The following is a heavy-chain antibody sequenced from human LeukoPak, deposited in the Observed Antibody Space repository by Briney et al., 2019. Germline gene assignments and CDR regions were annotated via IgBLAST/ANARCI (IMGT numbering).Heavy chain of an antibody. J-gene: IGHJ6*03. CDR3: ARVGPGYSSSSHSYYMDV. CDR1: GFTFSDYY. CDR2: ISSSGSTI. Sequence: GGSLRLSCAASGFTFSDYYIGWIRQAQGGGLGWVSYISSSGSTIYYDDSVKGRLTISRDNAKNSLYLQMNSLRAEDTAVYYGARVGPGYSSSSHSYYMDVWGEGTTVTVSS. D-gene: IGHD6-6*01. V-gene: IGHV3-11*04.